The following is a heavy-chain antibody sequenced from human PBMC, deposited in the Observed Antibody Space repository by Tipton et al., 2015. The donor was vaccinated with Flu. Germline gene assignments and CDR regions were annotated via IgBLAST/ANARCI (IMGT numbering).Heavy chain of an antibody. Sequence: QSGPEVKKPGASVKVSCKASGYTFTGYYMHWVRQAPGQGLEWMGRINPNSGGTNYAQKFQGRVTMTRDTSISTAYMELSRLRSDDTAVYYCARDKDYYGSGSYQNWFDPWGQGTLVTVSS. CDR3: ARDKDYYGSGSYQNWFDP. J-gene: IGHJ5*02. CDR1: GYTFTGYY. CDR2: INPNSGGT. V-gene: IGHV1-2*06. D-gene: IGHD3-10*01.